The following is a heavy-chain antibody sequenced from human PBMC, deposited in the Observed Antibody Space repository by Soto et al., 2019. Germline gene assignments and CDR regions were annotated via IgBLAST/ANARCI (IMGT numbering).Heavy chain of an antibody. D-gene: IGHD3-3*01. V-gene: IGHV1-2*02. CDR3: ARGGGVGVAGSAAFDM. Sequence: QLHLVQSGAVVKKPGTSVTVSCSASGYPVTAYYMHWVRQAPGRGLEWMGGINPATGAAKYTQTFQGRVTLPRDTSTSTVFPELTGLTSGATAVFYCARGGGVGVAGSAAFDMWGQGTLVTVSS. CDR2: INPATGAA. CDR1: GYPVTAYY. J-gene: IGHJ3*02.